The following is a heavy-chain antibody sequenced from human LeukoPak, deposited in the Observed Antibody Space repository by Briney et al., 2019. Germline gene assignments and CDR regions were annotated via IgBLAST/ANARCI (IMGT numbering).Heavy chain of an antibody. Sequence: GDSLRLSCAASGFDFSSYTMNWVRQAPGQGLEWVASITSDSGDTNFADSLKARLTISRDNAKNSLYLQISSLRIEDTAVYYCARPQSVDWLFDAFDLWGQGTSVTVSS. V-gene: IGHV3-21*01. D-gene: IGHD3/OR15-3a*01. CDR2: ITSDSGDT. CDR3: ARPQSVDWLFDAFDL. CDR1: GFDFSSYT. J-gene: IGHJ3*01.